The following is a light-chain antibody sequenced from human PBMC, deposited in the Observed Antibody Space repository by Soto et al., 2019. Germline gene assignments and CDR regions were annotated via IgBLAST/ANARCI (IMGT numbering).Light chain of an antibody. V-gene: IGLV1-40*01. CDR2: GNG. J-gene: IGLJ2*01. CDR3: QSYDSSLSGSV. CDR1: SSNIGAGYD. Sequence: QSVLTQPPSVSGAPGQRVTISCTGSSSNIGAGYDVHWYQQLPGTAPKLLIYGNGNRPSGVPDRFSGSKSGTSGSLAITGLQAEDEADYYCQSYDSSLSGSVFGGGTKVTVL.